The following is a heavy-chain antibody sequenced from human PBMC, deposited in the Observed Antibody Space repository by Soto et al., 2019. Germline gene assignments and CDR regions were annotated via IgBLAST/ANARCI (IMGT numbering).Heavy chain of an antibody. Sequence: QVQLAQSGAEVKKPGASVKVSCKASGYTFTNHDINWVRQTTGQGLEWLGWMNPNSGDTGYAQKFQGRVTMTRDTSIRTAYMELSNLRSDDTAVYYCARVGGNWNDDYFDHWGQGALVTVSS. CDR3: ARVGGNWNDDYFDH. CDR1: GYTFTNHD. CDR2: MNPNSGDT. V-gene: IGHV1-8*01. J-gene: IGHJ4*02. D-gene: IGHD1-1*01.